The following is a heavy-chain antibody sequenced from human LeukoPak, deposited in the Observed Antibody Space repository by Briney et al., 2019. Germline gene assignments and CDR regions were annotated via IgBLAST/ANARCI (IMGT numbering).Heavy chain of an antibody. J-gene: IGHJ4*02. D-gene: IGHD6-13*01. CDR1: GGSISSYY. Sequence: SETLSLTCTVSGGSISSYYWSWIRQPPGKGLEWIGYIYYSGSTYYNPSLKSRVTISVDTSKNQFSLKLSSVTAADTAVYYCARGPAGYSSSWSHIDYWGQGTLVTVSS. V-gene: IGHV4-59*12. CDR3: ARGPAGYSSSWSHIDY. CDR2: IYYSGST.